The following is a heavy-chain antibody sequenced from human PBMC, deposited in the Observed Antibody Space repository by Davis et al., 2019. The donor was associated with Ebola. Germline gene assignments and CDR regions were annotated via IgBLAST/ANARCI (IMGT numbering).Heavy chain of an antibody. CDR2: IIGSGSRT. CDR3: ARVPAAAGRGDNWLDP. J-gene: IGHJ5*02. CDR1: GFTFSNYA. Sequence: GESLKISCAASGFTFSNYAMRWVRQAPGKGLEWVSSIIGSGSRTYYPDSVKGRFTVSRDNAKNSLYLQMNSLRAEDTAVYYCARVPAAAGRGDNWLDPWGQGTLVTVSS. D-gene: IGHD6-13*01. V-gene: IGHV3-23*01.